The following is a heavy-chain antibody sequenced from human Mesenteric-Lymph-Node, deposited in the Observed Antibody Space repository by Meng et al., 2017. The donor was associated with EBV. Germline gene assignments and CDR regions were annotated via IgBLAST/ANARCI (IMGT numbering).Heavy chain of an antibody. CDR3: ARGPYMIVVVIGGRYFDY. J-gene: IGHJ4*02. Sequence: QGQRQTGGAGLLKLSETLSLPCAVYGGSFSGYYWSWIRQPPGKGLEWIGEINHSGSTNYNPSLKSRVTILVDTSKNQFSLKLSSVTAADTAVYYCARGPYMIVVVIGGRYFDYWGQGTLVTVSS. CDR2: INHSGST. CDR1: GGSFSGYY. V-gene: IGHV4-34*01. D-gene: IGHD3-22*01.